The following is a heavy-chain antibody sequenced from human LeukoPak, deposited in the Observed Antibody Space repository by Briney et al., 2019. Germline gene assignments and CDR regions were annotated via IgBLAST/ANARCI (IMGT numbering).Heavy chain of an antibody. Sequence: GGSLRLYCAASGFTFSSYAMSWVRQAPGKGLEWVSAISGSGGSTYYADSVKGRFTISRDNSKNTLYLQMNSLRAEDTAVYYCAKRTTGTTPAKYNWFDPWGQGTLVTVSS. J-gene: IGHJ5*02. CDR1: GFTFSSYA. V-gene: IGHV3-23*01. D-gene: IGHD1-1*01. CDR2: ISGSGGST. CDR3: AKRTTGTTPAKYNWFDP.